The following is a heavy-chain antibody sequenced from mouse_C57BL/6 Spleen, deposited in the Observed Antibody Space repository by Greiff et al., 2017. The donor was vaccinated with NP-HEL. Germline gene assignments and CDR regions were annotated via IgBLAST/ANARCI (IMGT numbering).Heavy chain of an antibody. V-gene: IGHV5-6*02. J-gene: IGHJ1*03. Sequence: DVKLVESGGDLVKPGGSLKLSCAASGFTFSSYGMSWVRQTPDKRLEWVATISSGGSYTYYPDSVKGRFTISRDNAKNTLYLQMSSLKSEDTAMYYCARRGTTVVAPYWYFDVWGTGTTVTVSS. CDR1: GFTFSSYG. CDR3: ARRGTTVVAPYWYFDV. CDR2: ISSGGSYT. D-gene: IGHD1-1*01.